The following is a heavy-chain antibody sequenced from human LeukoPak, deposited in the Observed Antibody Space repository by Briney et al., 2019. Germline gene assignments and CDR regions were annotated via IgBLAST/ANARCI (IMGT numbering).Heavy chain of an antibody. CDR3: AKGFDSSGYYQPLPFDY. J-gene: IGHJ4*02. D-gene: IGHD3-22*01. CDR1: GFTFSSYG. Sequence: PGGSLRLSCAASGFTFSSYGMHWVRQAPGKGLEWVAVISSDGSHKSYADSVKGRFTISRDNSKNTLYLQMNSLRAEDTAVYHCAKGFDSSGYYQPLPFDYWGQGTLVTVSS. V-gene: IGHV3-30*18. CDR2: ISSDGSHK.